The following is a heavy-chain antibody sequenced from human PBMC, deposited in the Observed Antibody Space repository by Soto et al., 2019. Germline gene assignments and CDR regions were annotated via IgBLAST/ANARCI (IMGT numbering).Heavy chain of an antibody. D-gene: IGHD3-16*01. Sequence: SETLSLTCSVSGASITAHYWSLFRQPPGKGLEWVAYMYSGSTNYNPSLKSRVTISVDTSKNQFSLKLSSVTAADTAVYYCARQGDGPQAGDAFDIWGQGTMVT. CDR2: MYSGST. CDR1: GASITAHY. V-gene: IGHV4-59*11. CDR3: ARQGDGPQAGDAFDI. J-gene: IGHJ3*02.